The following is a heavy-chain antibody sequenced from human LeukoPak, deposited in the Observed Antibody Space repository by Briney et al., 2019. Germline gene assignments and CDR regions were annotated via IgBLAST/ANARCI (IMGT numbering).Heavy chain of an antibody. Sequence: SETLSLTCAVYGWSFSGYYWSWIRQSPGKGLEWIGEINHSGSTNYSPSLKSRVTISVDTSKNQFSLKLSSVTAADTAVYYCARGPPYNYDSSGYYRFDYWGQGTLVTVSS. CDR1: GWSFSGYY. J-gene: IGHJ4*02. V-gene: IGHV4-34*01. D-gene: IGHD3-22*01. CDR2: INHSGST. CDR3: ARGPPYNYDSSGYYRFDY.